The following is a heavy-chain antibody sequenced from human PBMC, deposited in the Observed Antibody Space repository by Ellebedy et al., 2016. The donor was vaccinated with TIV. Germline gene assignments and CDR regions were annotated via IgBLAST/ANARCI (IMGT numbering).Heavy chain of an antibody. CDR3: ARVEPFYCSITSCKNLGSDY. J-gene: IGHJ4*02. V-gene: IGHV3-21*01. CDR1: GFTFNSYS. Sequence: GESLKISXAASGFTFNSYSMNWVRQAPGKGLEWVSSISSSSSYIYYADSVKGRFTISRDNAKNSLYLQMNSLRAEDTAVYYCARVEPFYCSITSCKNLGSDYWGQGTLVAVSS. CDR2: ISSSSSYI. D-gene: IGHD2-2*01.